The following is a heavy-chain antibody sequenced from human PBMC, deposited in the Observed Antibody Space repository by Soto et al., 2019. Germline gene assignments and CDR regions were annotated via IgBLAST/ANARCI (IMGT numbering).Heavy chain of an antibody. V-gene: IGHV4-59*01. CDR3: ARIVGASFDY. J-gene: IGHJ4*02. CDR2: IYYSGST. CDR1: GGSISSYY. D-gene: IGHD1-26*01. Sequence: SETLSLTCTVSGGSISSYYWSWIRQPPGKGLEWIGYIYYSGSTNYNPSLKSRVTISVDTSKNQFSLKLSSVTAADTAVYYCARIVGASFDYWGRGTLVTVSS.